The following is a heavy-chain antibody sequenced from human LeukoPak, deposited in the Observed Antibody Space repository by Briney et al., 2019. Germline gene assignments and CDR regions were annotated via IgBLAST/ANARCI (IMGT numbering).Heavy chain of an antibody. CDR1: GYTLTDHY. D-gene: IGHD3-22*01. J-gene: IGHJ5*02. CDR2: IIPIFGTA. CDR3: ARDSSGYSLWFDP. V-gene: IGHV1-69*05. Sequence: SVKVSCKASGYTLTDHYIHWVRQAPGQGLEWMGGIIPIFGTANYAQKFQGRVTITTDESTSTAYMELSSLRSEDTAVYYCARDSSGYSLWFDPWGQGTLVTVSS.